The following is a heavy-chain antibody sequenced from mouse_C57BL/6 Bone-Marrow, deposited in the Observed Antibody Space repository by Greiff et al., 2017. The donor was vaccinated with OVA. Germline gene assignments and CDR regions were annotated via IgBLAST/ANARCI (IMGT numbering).Heavy chain of an antibody. CDR2: IDPEDGET. J-gene: IGHJ1*03. CDR3: AREDGSSPGGYWYFDV. V-gene: IGHV14-2*01. Sequence: VQLKQSGAELVKPGASVKLSCTASGFNIKDYYMHWVKQRTEQGLEWIGRIDPEDGETKYAPKFQGKATITADTSSNTAYLQRSSRTSEDTAVYYCAREDGSSPGGYWYFDVWGTGTTVTVSS. CDR1: GFNIKDYY. D-gene: IGHD1-1*01.